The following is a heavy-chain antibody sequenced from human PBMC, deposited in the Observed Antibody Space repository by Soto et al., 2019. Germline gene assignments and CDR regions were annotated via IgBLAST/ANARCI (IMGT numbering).Heavy chain of an antibody. D-gene: IGHD3-3*01. CDR1: GFSLTTSGVG. J-gene: IGHJ4*02. CDR3: AHRVLRTVFGLVTTTAIYFDF. Sequence: QVTLNESGPTQVNPRQTLTLTCTFSGFSLTTSGVGVGWIRQSPGKAPEGLALLYWADDKRYSPSPKSRLTITKDTSKNQVVLTMADLDPADTATYYCAHRVLRTVFGLVTTTAIYFDFWGQGTPVAVSS. V-gene: IGHV2-5*02. CDR2: LYWADDK.